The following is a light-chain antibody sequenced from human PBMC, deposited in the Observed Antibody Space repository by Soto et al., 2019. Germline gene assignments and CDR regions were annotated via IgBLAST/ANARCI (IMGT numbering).Light chain of an antibody. J-gene: IGLJ2*01. CDR2: AVS. CDR1: SSDVGGYNY. Sequence: QSALTQPASVSGSPGQSITISCTGTSSDVGGYNYVSWYQQHPGKAPKLIIYAVSNRPSGVSDRFSGSKSGNTASLTISGLQPEDEADYYCNSYTSSSTLDVVFGGGTKLTVL. CDR3: NSYTSSSTLDVV. V-gene: IGLV2-14*03.